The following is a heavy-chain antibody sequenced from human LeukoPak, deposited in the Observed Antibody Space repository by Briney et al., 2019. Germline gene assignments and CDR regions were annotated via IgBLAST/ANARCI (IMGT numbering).Heavy chain of an antibody. D-gene: IGHD6-13*01. CDR1: GGSISSGGYS. CDR2: IYHSGST. V-gene: IGHV4-30-2*01. J-gene: IGHJ4*02. CDR3: ARDKYSSSPLWFFDY. Sequence: SETLSLTCAVSGGSISSGGYSWSWLRQPPGKGLEWIGYIYHSGSTYYNPSLKSRVTISVDTSKNQFSLKLSSVTAADTAVYYCARDKYSSSPLWFFDYWGQGTLVTVSS.